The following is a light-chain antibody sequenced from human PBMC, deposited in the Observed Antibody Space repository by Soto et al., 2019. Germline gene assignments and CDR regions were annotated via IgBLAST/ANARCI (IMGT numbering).Light chain of an antibody. CDR2: KAS. Sequence: ISMTKFPSTLSASEGDTVTITCRASRSDSTWLAWYQQIPGGAPKLLIYKASILESGVPSRFSGSGSGTEFTLTITSLQPEDFATYYCQQYKSYWTFCQGTKV. J-gene: IGKJ1*01. CDR3: QQYKSYWT. V-gene: IGKV1-5*03. CDR1: RSDSTW.